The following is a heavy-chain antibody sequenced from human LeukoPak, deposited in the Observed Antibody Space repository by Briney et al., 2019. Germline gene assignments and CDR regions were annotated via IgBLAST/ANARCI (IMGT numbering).Heavy chain of an antibody. V-gene: IGHV3-30*03. CDR3: ARSSSFDY. Sequence: GGSLRLSCAASGFTFSSYGMHWVRQAPGKGLEWVAVISYDGGNKYYADSVKGRFTISRDNSKNTLYLQMNSLRAEDAAVYYCARSSSFDYWGQGTLVTASS. J-gene: IGHJ4*02. CDR2: ISYDGGNK. D-gene: IGHD6-13*01. CDR1: GFTFSSYG.